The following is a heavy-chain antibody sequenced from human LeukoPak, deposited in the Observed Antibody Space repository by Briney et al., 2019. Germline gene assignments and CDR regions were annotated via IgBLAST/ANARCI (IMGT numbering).Heavy chain of an antibody. Sequence: SETLSLTCTVSGGSISSYYWSWIRQPPGKGLEWIGYINYRGSTNYNPSLKSRVAISVDTSKNQFTLKLSSVTAADMAVYYCARSAYSSGYYYFDYWGQGTLVTVSP. CDR3: ARSAYSSGYYYFDY. D-gene: IGHD3-22*01. V-gene: IGHV4-59*08. CDR2: INYRGST. CDR1: GGSISSYY. J-gene: IGHJ4*02.